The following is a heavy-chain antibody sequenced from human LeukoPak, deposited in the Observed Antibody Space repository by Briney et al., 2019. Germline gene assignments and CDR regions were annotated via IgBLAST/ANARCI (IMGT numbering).Heavy chain of an antibody. CDR3: ARVHSYGYFDL. CDR2: IYHSGST. Sequence: PSETLSLTCAVSGGSISSGGYSWSWIRQPPGKGLEWIGYIYHSGSTYYNPSLKSRVTISVDRSKNQFSLKLSSVTAADTAVYYCARVHSYGYFDLWGRGTLVTVSS. J-gene: IGHJ2*01. CDR1: GGSISSGGYS. V-gene: IGHV4-30-2*01.